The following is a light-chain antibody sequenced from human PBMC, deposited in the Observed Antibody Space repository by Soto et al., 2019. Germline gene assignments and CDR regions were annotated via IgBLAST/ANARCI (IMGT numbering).Light chain of an antibody. CDR2: TTS. J-gene: IGKJ2*01. Sequence: DIQMTQSPSSLSASVGDRVTITCRASQTISGYLNWYRQKPGRAPKLLIYTTSTLESGVPSRFSGSGSGTDFTLTISNLQPEDFAIYYCQQNYNNPYTFGQGTKVDI. CDR3: QQNYNNPYT. V-gene: IGKV1-39*01. CDR1: QTISGY.